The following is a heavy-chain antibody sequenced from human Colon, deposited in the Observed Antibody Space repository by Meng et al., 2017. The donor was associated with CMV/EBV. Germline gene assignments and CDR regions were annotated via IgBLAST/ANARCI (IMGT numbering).Heavy chain of an antibody. CDR1: GGSITGSSYY. CDR3: AREGQWLVEGYNPYFDY. Sequence: SETLSLTCTVSGGSITGSSYYWGWIRQPPGKGLEWIATIYYTGSTYYNSSLKSRVTISLDTSKNQFSLKLSSVTAADTAVYYCAREGQWLVEGYNPYFDYWGQGTLVTVSS. CDR2: IYYTGST. D-gene: IGHD6-19*01. V-gene: IGHV4-39*07. J-gene: IGHJ4*02.